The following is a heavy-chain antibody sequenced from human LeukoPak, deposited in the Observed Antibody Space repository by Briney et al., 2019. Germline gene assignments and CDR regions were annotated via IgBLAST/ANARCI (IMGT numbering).Heavy chain of an antibody. J-gene: IGHJ6*02. V-gene: IGHV4-61*01. CDR3: AAGYGDYHPLDGYGMDV. Sequence: PSETLSLTCTVSGGSVSSGSYYWSWIRQPPGKGLEWIGYIYYSGSTNYNPSLKSRVTISVDTSKNQFSLKLSSVTAADTAVYYCAAGYGDYHPLDGYGMDVWGQGTTVTVSS. D-gene: IGHD4-17*01. CDR1: GGSVSSGSYY. CDR2: IYYSGST.